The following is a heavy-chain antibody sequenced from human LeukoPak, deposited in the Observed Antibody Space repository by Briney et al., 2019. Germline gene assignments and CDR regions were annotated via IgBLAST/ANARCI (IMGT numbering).Heavy chain of an antibody. CDR3: ARDPLELTSPSFAHYSDY. D-gene: IGHD1-7*01. Sequence: ASVKVSCKASGGTFSNYGVSWVRQAPGQGLEWMGRIIHIFGTTNYAQRFQGRVTITTDESTSTVYMELSSLRSEGTAVYYCARDPLELTSPSFAHYSDYWGQGTLVTVSS. V-gene: IGHV1-69*05. CDR2: IIHIFGTT. J-gene: IGHJ4*02. CDR1: GGTFSNYG.